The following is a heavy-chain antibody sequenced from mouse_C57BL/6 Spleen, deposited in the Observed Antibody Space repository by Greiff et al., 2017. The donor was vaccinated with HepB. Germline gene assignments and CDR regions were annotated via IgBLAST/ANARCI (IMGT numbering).Heavy chain of an antibody. CDR2: ISGGGGNT. V-gene: IGHV5-9*01. J-gene: IGHJ1*03. CDR3: ARRYYDYDPSYWYFDV. D-gene: IGHD2-4*01. CDR1: GFTFSSYT. Sequence: EVKLMESGGGLVKPGGSLKLSCAASGFTFSSYTTSWVRQTPVKRLEWVATISGGGGNTYYPDSVKGRFTISRDNAKNTLYLQMSSLRSEDTALYYCARRYYDYDPSYWYFDVWGTGTTVTVSS.